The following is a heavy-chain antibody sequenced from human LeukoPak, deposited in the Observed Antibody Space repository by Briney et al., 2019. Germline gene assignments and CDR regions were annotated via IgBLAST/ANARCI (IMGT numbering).Heavy chain of an antibody. CDR1: GYTFTSYG. V-gene: IGHV1-18*01. CDR2: ISAYNGNT. J-gene: IGHJ6*02. CDR3: ARVYGVTISPYGMDV. D-gene: IGHD3-3*01. Sequence: VASVKVSCKASGYTFTSYGISWVRQAPGQGLEWMGWISAYNGNTNYAQKLQGRVTMTTDTSTSTAYMELRSLRSDDTAVYYCARVYGVTISPYGMDVWGQGTTVTVSS.